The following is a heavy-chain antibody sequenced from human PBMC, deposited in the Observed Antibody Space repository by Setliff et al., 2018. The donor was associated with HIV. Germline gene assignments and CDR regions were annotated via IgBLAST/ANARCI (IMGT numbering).Heavy chain of an antibody. V-gene: IGHV1-18*01. Sequence: ASVKVSCKASGYTFTSYGISWVRQAPGQGLEWMGWISAYNGNTNYAQKLQGRVTMTTDTSTSTAYTELRSLRSDDTAVYYCARGRWELPRVMENSHLDYWGQGTLVTVSS. CDR1: GYTFTSYG. CDR2: ISAYNGNT. D-gene: IGHD1-26*01. J-gene: IGHJ4*02. CDR3: ARGRWELPRVMENSHLDY.